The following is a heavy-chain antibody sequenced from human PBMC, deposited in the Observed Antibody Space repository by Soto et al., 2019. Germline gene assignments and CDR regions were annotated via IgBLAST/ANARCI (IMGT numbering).Heavy chain of an antibody. V-gene: IGHV3-48*01. Sequence: GGSLRLSCAASGFTFTSYSMNWVRQAPGKGLEWVSYISGSSSTIYYADSVKGRFTISRDTAKNSLYLQMNSLRAEDTAVYYCARESPYCSGTSCYAFHFDYWGQGTLVTVSS. CDR2: ISGSSSTI. CDR3: ARESPYCSGTSCYAFHFDY. D-gene: IGHD2-2*01. CDR1: GFTFTSYS. J-gene: IGHJ4*02.